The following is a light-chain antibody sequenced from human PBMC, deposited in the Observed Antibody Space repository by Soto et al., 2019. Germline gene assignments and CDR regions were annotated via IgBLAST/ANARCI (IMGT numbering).Light chain of an antibody. J-gene: IGLJ2*01. V-gene: IGLV2-14*03. CDR1: SSDVGGYNY. Sequence: QSALTQPASVSGSPGQSITISCTGTSSDVGGYNYVSWYQQHPGKVPKLMIYDVSNRPSGVSNRFSGSKSGNTASLTISGLQAEDEADYYCSSYTSSSTLVFGGGTQLTVL. CDR2: DVS. CDR3: SSYTSSSTLV.